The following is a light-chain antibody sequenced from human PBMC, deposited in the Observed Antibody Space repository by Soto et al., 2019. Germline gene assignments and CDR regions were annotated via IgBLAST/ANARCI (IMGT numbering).Light chain of an antibody. J-gene: IGKJ1*01. CDR3: QQTYSTPRT. CDR1: QTISSY. Sequence: DIQMTQSPSSLSVSVGDRVTMTCRASQTISSYLNWYQQKPGKAPNLLIYAASSLQSGVPSRFSGSGSGTDFTLTINSLQPEDFAIYYCQQTYSTPRTFGQGTKVEIK. V-gene: IGKV1-39*01. CDR2: AAS.